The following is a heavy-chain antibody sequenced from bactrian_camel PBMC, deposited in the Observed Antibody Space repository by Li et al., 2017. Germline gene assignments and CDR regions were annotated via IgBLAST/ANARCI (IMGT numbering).Heavy chain of an antibody. CDR2: IRRSGGET. V-gene: IGHV3S55*01. Sequence: HVQLVESGGGSVQTGGSLRLSCVVSGLSRESNCVGWYRLPPGRAPAEREGIAAIRRSGGETWYAGSVKGRFTISKDSAKDTLHLHMTSLKPEDTAMYYCAADRVVQATSWIVHCLTDDYKTWGQGTQVTVS. J-gene: IGHJ6*01. CDR3: AADRVVQATSWIVHCLTDDYKT. D-gene: IGHD4*01. CDR1: GLSRESNC.